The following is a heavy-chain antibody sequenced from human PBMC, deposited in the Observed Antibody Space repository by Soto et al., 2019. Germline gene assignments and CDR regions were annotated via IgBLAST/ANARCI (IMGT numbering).Heavy chain of an antibody. V-gene: IGHV3-21*01. Sequence: LRLSCAASGFTLSSYSMNWVRQAPGKGLEWVSSISSSSSYIYYADSVKGRFTISRDNAKNSLYLQMNSLRAEDTAVYYCARRYCSGGSCYPPDHDAFDIWGQGTMVTVSS. CDR3: ARRYCSGGSCYPPDHDAFDI. J-gene: IGHJ3*02. D-gene: IGHD2-15*01. CDR2: ISSSSSYI. CDR1: GFTLSSYS.